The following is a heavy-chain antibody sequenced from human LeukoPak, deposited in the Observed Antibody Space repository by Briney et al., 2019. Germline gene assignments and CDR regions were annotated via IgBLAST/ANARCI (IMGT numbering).Heavy chain of an antibody. CDR3: AKQGPARIPIVVVTAMAH. D-gene: IGHD2-21*02. J-gene: IGHJ4*02. V-gene: IGHV3-23*01. CDR1: VFTFSSYA. Sequence: GGSLRLSCAASVFTFSSYAMSWVRQAPWKGLEWVSAISGSGGSTYYADSVKGRFTISRDNSKNTLYLQMNSLRAEDTAVYYCAKQGPARIPIVVVTAMAHWGQGTLVTVSS. CDR2: ISGSGGST.